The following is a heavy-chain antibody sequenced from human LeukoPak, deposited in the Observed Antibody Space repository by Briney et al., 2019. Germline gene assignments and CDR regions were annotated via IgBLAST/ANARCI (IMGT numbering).Heavy chain of an antibody. CDR3: AREGMTVTTFDY. V-gene: IGHV3-30-3*01. J-gene: IGHJ4*02. CDR1: GFTFSSYA. Sequence: GRSLRLSCAASGFTFSSYAMHWVRQAPGKGLEWVAVISYDGSNKYYADSVKGRFTISRDNSKNTLYLQMNSLRAEDTAVYYCAREGMTVTTFDYWGQGTLVTVSS. CDR2: ISYDGSNK. D-gene: IGHD4-17*01.